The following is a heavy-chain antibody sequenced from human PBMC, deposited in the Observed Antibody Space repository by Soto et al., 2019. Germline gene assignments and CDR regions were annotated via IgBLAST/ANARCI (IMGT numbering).Heavy chain of an antibody. J-gene: IGHJ5*02. CDR2: ISGSGGST. V-gene: IGHV3-23*01. CDR3: AKDRKIVLLEYAEESNWFDP. CDR1: GFTFSSYA. D-gene: IGHD2-8*01. Sequence: GGSLRLSCAASGFTFSSYAMSWVRQAPGKGLEWVSAISGSGGSTYYADSVKGRFTISRDNSKNTLYLQMNSLRAEDTAVYYCAKDRKIVLLEYAEESNWFDPWGQGTLVTVSS.